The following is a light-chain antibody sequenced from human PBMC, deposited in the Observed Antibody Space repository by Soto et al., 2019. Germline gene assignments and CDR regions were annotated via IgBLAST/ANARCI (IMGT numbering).Light chain of an antibody. CDR2: GAS. Sequence: DIVLTQSPGTLSLSPGERATLSCRASQSVSSNFLAWYQQKPGQAPRLLIYGASNRATGIPDRFSGSGSGTDFTLTISSLQSEDFAVYYCQQYNNWPLTFGQGTRLEIK. J-gene: IGKJ5*01. CDR1: QSVSSNF. V-gene: IGKV3-20*01. CDR3: QQYNNWPLT.